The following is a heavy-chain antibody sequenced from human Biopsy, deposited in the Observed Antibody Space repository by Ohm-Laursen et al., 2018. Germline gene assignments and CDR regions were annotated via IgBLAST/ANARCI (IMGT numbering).Heavy chain of an antibody. CDR2: ISSRRSDI. CDR3: ARESALKWYQSVSYVNGMDV. V-gene: IGHV3-21*01. CDR1: VFIFSTYT. J-gene: IGHJ6*02. Sequence: SLRLSCASSVFIFSTYTMNWVRQAPGEGLEWVSSISSRRSDIYYADSVKGRFTISRDNAKNSLFLHMNSLRAEDTAVYYCARESALKWYQSVSYVNGMDVWGQGTTVTVSS. D-gene: IGHD2-2*01.